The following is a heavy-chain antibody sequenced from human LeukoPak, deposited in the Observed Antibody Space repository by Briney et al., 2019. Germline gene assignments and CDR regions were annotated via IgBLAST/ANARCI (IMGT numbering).Heavy chain of an antibody. CDR3: ASGLTGGGAY. Sequence: GGALRLSCAASGFSFSTHSMNWVRRAPGKGQWWVAYISDDSTTIYYADSVKGRFTISRDSAKNSLYLQMNSLRDEDTAVYYCASGLTGGGAYWGQGTLVTVSS. CDR1: GFSFSTHS. J-gene: IGHJ4*02. V-gene: IGHV3-48*02. CDR2: ISDDSTTI. D-gene: IGHD2-8*02.